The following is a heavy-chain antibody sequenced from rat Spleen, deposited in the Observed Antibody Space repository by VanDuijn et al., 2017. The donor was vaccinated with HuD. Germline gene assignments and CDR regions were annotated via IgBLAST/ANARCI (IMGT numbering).Heavy chain of an antibody. CDR2: ISTGGDIT. CDR3: TRHGGLRNWFAY. CDR1: GFIFSDYD. D-gene: IGHD1-11*01. V-gene: IGHV5S13*01. Sequence: EVQLVESGGALVQPGRPLKISCADSGFIFSDYDMAWVRQAPTKGLEWVASISTGGDITYYRDSVKGRFTISRDDAKNTQYLQMDSLGSEDTATYYCTRHGGLRNWFAYWGQGTLVTVSS. J-gene: IGHJ3*01.